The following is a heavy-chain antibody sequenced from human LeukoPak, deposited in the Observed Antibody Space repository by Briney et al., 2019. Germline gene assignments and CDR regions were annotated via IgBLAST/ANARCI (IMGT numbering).Heavy chain of an antibody. CDR3: ASDYYGSGSYLFY. CDR1: GFTFSSYS. D-gene: IGHD3-10*01. J-gene: IGHJ4*02. V-gene: IGHV3-21*01. Sequence: GGSLRLSCAASGFTFSSYSMNWVRQAPGKGLEWVSSISSSSSYIYYADSVKGRFTISRDNAKNSLYLQVNSLRDEDTAVYYCASDYYGSGSYLFYWGQGTLVTVSS. CDR2: ISSSSSYI.